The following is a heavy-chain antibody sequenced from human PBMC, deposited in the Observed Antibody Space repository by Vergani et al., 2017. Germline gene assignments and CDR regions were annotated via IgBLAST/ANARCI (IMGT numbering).Heavy chain of an antibody. V-gene: IGHV1-3*01. D-gene: IGHD3-3*01. CDR1: GYTFTSYA. CDR3: AREDYDFWSGARMYV. Sequence: QVQLVQSGAEVKKPGASVKVSCKASGYTFTSYAMHWVRQAPGQRLEWMGWINAGNGNTKYSQKFQGRVTITRDTSASTAYMELSSLRSEDTAVYYCAREDYDFWSGARMYVWGQGTTVTVSS. J-gene: IGHJ6*02. CDR2: INAGNGNT.